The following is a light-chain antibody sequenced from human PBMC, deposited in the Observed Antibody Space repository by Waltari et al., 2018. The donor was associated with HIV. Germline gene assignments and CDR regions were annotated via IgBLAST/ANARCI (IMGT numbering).Light chain of an antibody. V-gene: IGLV2-8*01. CDR1: SSHVGGYNY. Sequence: QSALTQPPSASGSPGQSVTLSCPATSSHVGGYNYFSWHKQHPGKAPKLMIYDVIKGPSRVPDRFSGSKSGNTASLTVSGLQPEDEADYYCSSHAGSKVVFGGGTRLTVL. J-gene: IGLJ2*01. CDR3: SSHAGSKVV. CDR2: DVI.